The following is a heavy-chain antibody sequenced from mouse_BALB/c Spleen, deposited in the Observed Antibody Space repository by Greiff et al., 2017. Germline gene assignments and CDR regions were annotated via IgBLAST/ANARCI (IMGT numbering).Heavy chain of an antibody. CDR1: GFSLTSYG. CDR2: IWRGGST. Sequence: VKLVESGPSLVQPSQSLSITCTVSGFSLTSYGVHWVRQSPGKGLEWLGVIWRGGSTDYNAAFMSRLSITKDNSKSQVFFKMNSLQADDTAIYYCAKNGYDGSWFAYWGQGTLVTVSA. D-gene: IGHD2-14*01. V-gene: IGHV2-5-1*01. CDR3: AKNGYDGSWFAY. J-gene: IGHJ3*01.